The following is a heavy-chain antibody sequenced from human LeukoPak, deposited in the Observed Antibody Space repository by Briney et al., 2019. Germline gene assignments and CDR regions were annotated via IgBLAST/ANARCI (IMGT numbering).Heavy chain of an antibody. D-gene: IGHD6-13*01. CDR2: INAGNGNT. Sequence: ASVKVSCKASGYTFTSYAMHWVRQAPGQRLEWMGWINAGNGNTKYSQKFQGRVTITADESTSTAYMELSSLRSEDTAVYYCARSGNSGWYYFDYWGQGTLVTVSS. CDR3: ARSGNSGWYYFDY. J-gene: IGHJ4*02. CDR1: GYTFTSYA. V-gene: IGHV1-3*01.